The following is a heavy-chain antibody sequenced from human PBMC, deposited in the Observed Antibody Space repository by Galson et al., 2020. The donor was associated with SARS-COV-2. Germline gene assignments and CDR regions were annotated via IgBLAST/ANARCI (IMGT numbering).Heavy chain of an antibody. D-gene: IGHD2-15*01. Sequence: SETLSLTCVVYGGSFSGYSWSWIRQPPGKGLEWIGEVDHIGKTKYNPALKNRLTISVDPSKNEVSLRLTSVTAADTAIYFCARGPPASNIAVSPAPYPWGQGTLVTISS. CDR1: GGSFSGYS. V-gene: IGHV4-34*01. J-gene: IGHJ5*02. CDR3: ARGPPASNIAVSPAPYP. CDR2: VDHIGKT.